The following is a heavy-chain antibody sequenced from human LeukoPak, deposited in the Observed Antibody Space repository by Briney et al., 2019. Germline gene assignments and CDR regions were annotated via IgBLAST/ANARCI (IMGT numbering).Heavy chain of an antibody. Sequence: GGSLRLSCAASGFTVSSNYMSWVRQAPGKGLEWVAISYSGNTTYCADSVRGRFTISRDKSKNRLHLQMNSLRAEDTAVYYCATYSSGRRGYYFDSWGQGTLVPSPQ. CDR3: ATYSSGRRGYYFDS. D-gene: IGHD6-19*01. V-gene: IGHV3-66*01. CDR2: SYSGNTT. J-gene: IGHJ4*02. CDR1: GFTVSSNY.